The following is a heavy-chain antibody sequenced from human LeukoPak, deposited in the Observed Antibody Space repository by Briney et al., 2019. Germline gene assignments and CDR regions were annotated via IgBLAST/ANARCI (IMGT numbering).Heavy chain of an antibody. CDR3: AKDTIQEPTLRYFDWLLYAPDY. V-gene: IGHV3-74*01. Sequence: GGSLRLSCAASGFNFASNWMHWVRQTPGKGLMWVSRINSGGSGTSYADSVEGRFTISRDNSKNTLYLQMNSLRAEDTAVYYCAKDTIQEPTLRYFDWLLYAPDYWGQGTLVTVSS. J-gene: IGHJ4*02. CDR1: GFNFASNW. CDR2: INSGGSGT. D-gene: IGHD3-9*01.